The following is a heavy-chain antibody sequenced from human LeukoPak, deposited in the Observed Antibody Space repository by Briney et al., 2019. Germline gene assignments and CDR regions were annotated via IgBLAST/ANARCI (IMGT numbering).Heavy chain of an antibody. J-gene: IGHJ4*02. CDR1: GYTFTSYD. CDR2: MNPNSGNT. V-gene: IGHV1-8*03. Sequence: ASVKVSCKASGYTFTSYDINWVRQATGQGLEWMGWMNPNSGNTGYAQKFQGKVTITRNTSISTAYMELSSLRSEDTAVYYCARGSYDFWRGPWGYFDYWGQGTLVTVSS. D-gene: IGHD3-3*01. CDR3: ARGSYDFWRGPWGYFDY.